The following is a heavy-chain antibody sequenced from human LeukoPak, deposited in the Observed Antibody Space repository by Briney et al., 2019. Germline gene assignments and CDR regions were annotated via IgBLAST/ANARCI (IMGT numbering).Heavy chain of an antibody. Sequence: GGSLRLSCVVAGFTLRSFAIHWVRQAPGMRREWVALIRHDETNQYYADSVQGRFTISRDTSRNTVYLQMNNLRVEDTAVYYCAKEYTPSSPLGEFASWGQGTLVTVSS. CDR2: IRHDETNQ. V-gene: IGHV3-30*02. J-gene: IGHJ4*02. D-gene: IGHD6-6*01. CDR1: GFTLRSFA. CDR3: AKEYTPSSPLGEFAS.